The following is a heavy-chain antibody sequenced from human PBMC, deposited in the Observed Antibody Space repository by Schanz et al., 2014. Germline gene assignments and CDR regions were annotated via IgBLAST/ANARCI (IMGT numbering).Heavy chain of an antibody. D-gene: IGHD4-17*01. CDR3: AKDPHKDYGGKPQTFDI. V-gene: IGHV3-30*02. J-gene: IGHJ3*02. Sequence: QVLLVESGGGVVQPGGSLTLSCAASRFTFSSYGMHWVRQAPGKGLEWVAFIQHDGSRTYYTASLKGRVTISRDNSQNMVYVEMNSLRAEDTALYYCAKDPHKDYGGKPQTFDIWGQGTMVTVSS. CDR1: RFTFSSYG. CDR2: IQHDGSRT.